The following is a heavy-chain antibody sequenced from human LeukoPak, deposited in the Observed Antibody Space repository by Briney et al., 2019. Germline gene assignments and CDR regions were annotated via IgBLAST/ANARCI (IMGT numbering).Heavy chain of an antibody. CDR2: VNWNGGST. V-gene: IGHV3-20*04. D-gene: IGHD5-18*01. CDR3: AGSGFSYGFDALDI. CDR1: GFTFSSYW. Sequence: GGTLRLSCAASGFTFSSYWMSWVRQAPGKGLEWVSAVNWNGGSTGYADSVKGRFTISRDNARNSLYLHMNSLRGEDTALYYCAGSGFSYGFDALDIWGQGTVATVSS. J-gene: IGHJ3*02.